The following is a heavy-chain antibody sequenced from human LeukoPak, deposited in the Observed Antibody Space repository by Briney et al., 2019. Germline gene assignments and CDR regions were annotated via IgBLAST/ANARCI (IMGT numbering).Heavy chain of an antibody. V-gene: IGHV3-20*04. CDR1: GFTFDDYG. CDR3: ASSSSWANDAFDI. Sequence: GGSLRLSCAASGFTFDDYGMSWVRQAPGKGPEWVSGINWNGGSTGYADSVKGRFTISRDNAENSLYLQMNSLRVEDTALYYCASSSSWANDAFDIWGQGTMVIVSS. J-gene: IGHJ3*02. CDR2: INWNGGST. D-gene: IGHD6-13*01.